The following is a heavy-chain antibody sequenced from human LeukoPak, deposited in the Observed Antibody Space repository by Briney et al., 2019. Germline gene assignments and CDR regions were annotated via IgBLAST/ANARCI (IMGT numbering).Heavy chain of an antibody. J-gene: IGHJ4*02. CDR1: GFTVSSNY. D-gene: IGHD6-13*01. CDR2: IYSGGTT. V-gene: IGHV3-53*01. Sequence: PRGSLRLSCAASGFTVSSNYMSWVRQAPGKGLEWVSVIYSGGTTYYADSVKGRFTISRDNSKNTLYLQMNSLRAEDTAVYYCARGGSSSWDYFDYWGQGTLVTVSS. CDR3: ARGGSSSWDYFDY.